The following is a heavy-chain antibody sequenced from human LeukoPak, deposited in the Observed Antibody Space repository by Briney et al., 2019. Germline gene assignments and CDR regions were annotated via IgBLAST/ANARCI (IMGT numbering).Heavy chain of an antibody. Sequence: ASVKVSCKASGYTFTGYYMHWVRQAPGQGLEWMGWINPNSGGTNYAQKFQGRVTMTRDTSISTAYMELSRLRSGDTAVYYCARTGESSSWYGDFDYWGQGTLVTVSS. D-gene: IGHD6-13*01. V-gene: IGHV1-2*02. CDR1: GYTFTGYY. CDR2: INPNSGGT. CDR3: ARTGESSSWYGDFDY. J-gene: IGHJ4*02.